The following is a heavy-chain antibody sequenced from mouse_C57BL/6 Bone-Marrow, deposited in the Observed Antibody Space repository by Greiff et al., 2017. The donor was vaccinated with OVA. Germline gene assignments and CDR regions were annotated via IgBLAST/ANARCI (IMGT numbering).Heavy chain of an antibody. D-gene: IGHD1-1*01. Sequence: QVTLKVSGPGILQPSQTLSLTCSFSGFSLSTLGMGVGWIRQPSGKGLEWLAHIWWDDDKYYNPALKSRLTISKDTSKNQVFLKIANVDTADTATYYCARMGYYGSSYDYYAMDYWGQGTSVTVSS. CDR3: ARMGYYGSSYDYYAMDY. CDR1: GFSLSTLGMG. V-gene: IGHV8-8*01. J-gene: IGHJ4*01. CDR2: IWWDDDK.